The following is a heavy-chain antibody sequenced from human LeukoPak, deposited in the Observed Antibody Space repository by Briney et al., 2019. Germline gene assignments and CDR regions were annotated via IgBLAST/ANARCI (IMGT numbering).Heavy chain of an antibody. CDR1: GGSISSYY. CDR2: IYYSGST. J-gene: IGHJ4*02. CDR3: ARQTGSGLFTLP. V-gene: IGHV4-59*01. D-gene: IGHD3/OR15-3a*01. Sequence: SETLSLTCTVSGGSISSYYWSWIRQPPGKGLEWIGYIYYSGSTNYNPSLKSRVTISVDTSKNQFSLKLSSVTAADTAVYYCARQTGSGLFTLPGGQGTLVTVSS.